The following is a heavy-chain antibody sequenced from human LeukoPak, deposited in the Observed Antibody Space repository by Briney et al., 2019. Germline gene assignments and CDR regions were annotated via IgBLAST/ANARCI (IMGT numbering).Heavy chain of an antibody. Sequence: PGGSLRLSCAASGFTFSSYGMHWVRQAPGKGLEWVAVISYDGSNKYYADSVKGRFTISRDNSKNTLYLQMNSLRAEDTAVYYCAKDGVRYCSGGSCPQPFDYWGQGTLVTVSS. CDR1: GFTFSSYG. CDR2: ISYDGSNK. D-gene: IGHD2-15*01. V-gene: IGHV3-30*18. CDR3: AKDGVRYCSGGSCPQPFDY. J-gene: IGHJ4*02.